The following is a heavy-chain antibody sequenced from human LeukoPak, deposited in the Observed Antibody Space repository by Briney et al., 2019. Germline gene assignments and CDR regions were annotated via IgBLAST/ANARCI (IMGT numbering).Heavy chain of an antibody. D-gene: IGHD3-22*01. CDR2: VYYGGST. CDR1: GGSISTENYC. J-gene: IGHJ4*02. CDR3: ARHDWYYYGGSGHITLSFFDY. V-gene: IGHV4-39*01. Sequence: PSETLSLTCTVSGGSISTENYCWGWIRQPSGEGLEWIGSVYYGGSTQYKPSLQSRVTISIDTSKNQFSLKLNSVTAADTAVYYCARHDWYYYGGSGHITLSFFDYWGQGTLVTVSS.